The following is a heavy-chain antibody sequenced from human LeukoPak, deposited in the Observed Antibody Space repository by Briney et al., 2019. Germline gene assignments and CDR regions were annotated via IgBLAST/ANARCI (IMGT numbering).Heavy chain of an antibody. CDR3: ARVGVVIPSWFDP. J-gene: IGHJ5*02. D-gene: IGHD3-3*01. CDR1: GYTFTGYY. Sequence: ASVKVSCKASGYTFTGYYMHWVRQAPGQGLEWMGWINPNSGGTNYAQKFQGWVTMTRDTSISTAYMELSRLRSDDTAVYYCARVGVVIPSWFDPWGQGTLVTVSS. CDR2: INPNSGGT. V-gene: IGHV1-2*04.